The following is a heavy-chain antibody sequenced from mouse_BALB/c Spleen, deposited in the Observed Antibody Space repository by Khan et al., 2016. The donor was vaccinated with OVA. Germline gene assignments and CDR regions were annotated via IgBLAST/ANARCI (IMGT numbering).Heavy chain of an antibody. CDR1: GYSFTSYT. Sequence: QVQLKQSGAELARPGASVKMSCKASGYSFTSYTIHWIKLRLGQGLEWIGYINPSNGYTNYNQKFKDKATLTADKSSTTAYMQLSSLTSDDSAVCSCIRDEAYYKNGGWFDYWGQGTLVTVSA. CDR2: INPSNGYT. D-gene: IGHD1-1*01. J-gene: IGHJ3*01. CDR3: IRDEAYYKNGGWFDY. V-gene: IGHV1-4*01.